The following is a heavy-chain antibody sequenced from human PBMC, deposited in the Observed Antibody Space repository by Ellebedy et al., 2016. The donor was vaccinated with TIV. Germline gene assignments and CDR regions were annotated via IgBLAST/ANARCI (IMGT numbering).Heavy chain of an antibody. D-gene: IGHD3-22*01. Sequence: KVSCKASGYTFTSYWIGWVRQMPGKGLEWMGIIYPGDSDTRYSPSFQGQVTISADKSISTAYLQWSSLKASDTAMYYCARRGHYYDSSGYDDEPTPYYYYGMDVWGQGTTVTVSS. CDR2: IYPGDSDT. J-gene: IGHJ6*02. CDR3: ARRGHYYDSSGYDDEPTPYYYYGMDV. CDR1: GYTFTSYW. V-gene: IGHV5-51*01.